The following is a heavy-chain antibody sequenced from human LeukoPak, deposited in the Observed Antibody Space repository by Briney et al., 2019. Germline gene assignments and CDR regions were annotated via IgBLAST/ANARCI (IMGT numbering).Heavy chain of an antibody. CDR3: AKGGNRSYSSSLRRYYYYYYMDV. Sequence: GGTLRLSCAASGFTFSSYGMSWVRQAPGKWLEWVSAISGSGGSTYYADSVKGRITISRDNSKNTLYLQMNSLRAEDTAVYYCAKGGNRSYSSSLRRYYYYYYMDVWGKGTTVTISS. CDR1: GFTFSSYG. CDR2: ISGSGGST. J-gene: IGHJ6*03. D-gene: IGHD6-13*01. V-gene: IGHV3-23*01.